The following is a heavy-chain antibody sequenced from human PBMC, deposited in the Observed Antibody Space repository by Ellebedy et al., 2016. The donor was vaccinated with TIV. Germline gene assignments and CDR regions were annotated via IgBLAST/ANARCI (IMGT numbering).Heavy chain of an antibody. Sequence: PGGSLRLSCAASGFPVSNHYMSWVRQAPGKGLEWVSLIYSGGSTYYADSVKGRFTISRDNSKNTLYLQMNSLRAEDTALYYCASRTRGDYPYFDYWGQGTLVTVFS. V-gene: IGHV3-53*01. CDR1: GFPVSNHY. CDR2: IYSGGST. CDR3: ASRTRGDYPYFDY. D-gene: IGHD4-17*01. J-gene: IGHJ4*02.